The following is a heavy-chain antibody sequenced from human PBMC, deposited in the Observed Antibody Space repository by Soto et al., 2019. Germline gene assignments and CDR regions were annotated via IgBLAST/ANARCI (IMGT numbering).Heavy chain of an antibody. Sequence: PSETLSHTCTVSGGSISSGDYYWSWIRQPPGKGLEWIGYIYYSGSTYYNPSLKSRVTISVDTSKNQFYLKLSSVTAADTAVYYCARDNILGILYGGMDVWGQGTTVTVSS. V-gene: IGHV4-30-4*01. CDR2: IYYSGST. J-gene: IGHJ6*02. CDR3: ARDNILGILYGGMDV. D-gene: IGHD3-3*01. CDR1: GGSISSGDYY.